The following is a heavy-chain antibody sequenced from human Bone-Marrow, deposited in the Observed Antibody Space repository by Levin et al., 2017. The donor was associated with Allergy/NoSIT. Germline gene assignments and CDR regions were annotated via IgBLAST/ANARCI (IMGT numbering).Heavy chain of an antibody. J-gene: IGHJ6*02. CDR1: GFAFSSYG. V-gene: IGHV3-30*18. Sequence: GGSLRLSCAASGFAFSSYGMRWVRQPPGKGLQSVAFISYDGSDKDYEDSVKGRFTISRDNAKNTVDLLMSSLRDEDTAVYYCAKDQFDYGIHHSYSYGMDVWGQGPTVTVSS. CDR3: AKDQFDYGIHHSYSYGMDV. D-gene: IGHD4-17*01. CDR2: ISYDGSDK.